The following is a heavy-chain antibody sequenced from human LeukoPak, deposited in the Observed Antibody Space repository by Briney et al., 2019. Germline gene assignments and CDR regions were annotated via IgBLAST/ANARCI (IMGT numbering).Heavy chain of an antibody. Sequence: PGGSLRLSCAASGFTFSSYGMHWVRQAPGKGLEWVAVIWYDGSNKYHADSVKGRFTISRDNSKNTLYLQMNSLRAEGTAVYYCARGDYYDSSGYSAYWGQGTLVTVSS. D-gene: IGHD3-22*01. CDR3: ARGDYYDSSGYSAY. J-gene: IGHJ4*02. CDR2: IWYDGSNK. V-gene: IGHV3-33*01. CDR1: GFTFSSYG.